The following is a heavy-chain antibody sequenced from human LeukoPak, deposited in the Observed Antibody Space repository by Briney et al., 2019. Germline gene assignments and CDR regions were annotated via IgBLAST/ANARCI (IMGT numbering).Heavy chain of an antibody. J-gene: IGHJ3*02. CDR1: GGSISSSSYY. D-gene: IGHD3-3*01. CDR3: ARGRVLRFLEWFFLNDAFDI. Sequence: SETLSLTCTVSGGSISSSSYYWGWIRQPPGKGLEWIGSIYYSRSTYYNPSLKSRVTISVDTSKNQFSLKLSSVTAADTAVYYCARGRVLRFLEWFFLNDAFDIWGQGTMVTVSS. CDR2: IYYSRST. V-gene: IGHV4-39*01.